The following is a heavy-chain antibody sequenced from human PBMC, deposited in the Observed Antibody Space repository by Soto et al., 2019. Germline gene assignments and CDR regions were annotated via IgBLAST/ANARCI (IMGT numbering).Heavy chain of an antibody. J-gene: IGHJ3*02. CDR1: GYTFTSYA. D-gene: IGHD2-2*03. CDR2: INAGNGNT. Sequence: QVQLVQSGAEVKKPGASVKVSCKASGYTFTSYAMHWVRQAPGQRLEWMGWINAGNGNTKYSQKFQGRVTITRDTSASTAYMELSSLRSEDTAVYYCARDNGYCSSTSCSDAFDIWGQGTMVTVSS. CDR3: ARDNGYCSSTSCSDAFDI. V-gene: IGHV1-3*01.